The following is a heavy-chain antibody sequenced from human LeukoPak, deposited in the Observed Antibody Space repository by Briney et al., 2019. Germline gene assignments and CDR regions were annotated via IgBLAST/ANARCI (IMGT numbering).Heavy chain of an antibody. V-gene: IGHV3-53*01. CDR2: IYSGGGT. CDR1: GFTVSSNF. D-gene: IGHD1-26*01. Sequence: GGSLRLSCAASGFTVSSNFMSWVRQAPGKGLEWVSVIYSGGGTYYADSVKGRFTVSRDNSKNTLYLQMNSLRAEDTAVYYCARDIGGIFDSWGQGTLVTVSS. CDR3: ARDIGGIFDS. J-gene: IGHJ4*02.